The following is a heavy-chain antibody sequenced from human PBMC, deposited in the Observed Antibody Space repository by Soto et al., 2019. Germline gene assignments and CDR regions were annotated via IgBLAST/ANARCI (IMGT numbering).Heavy chain of an antibody. CDR1: GFTVSSNY. CDR3: AAGDDSSGYIFDY. Sequence: VSLRLSCAASGFTVSSNYMSWVRQAPGKGVGWVSVIYSGGSTYYADSVKGRFTISRDNSKNTLYLQMNSLRAEDTAVYYCAAGDDSSGYIFDYWGKGTLVTVSS. D-gene: IGHD3-22*01. J-gene: IGHJ4*02. CDR2: IYSGGST. V-gene: IGHV3-53*01.